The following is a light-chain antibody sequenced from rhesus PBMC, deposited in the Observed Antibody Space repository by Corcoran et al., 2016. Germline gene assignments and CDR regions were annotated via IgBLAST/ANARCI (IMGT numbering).Light chain of an antibody. J-gene: IGKJ3*01. V-gene: IGKV6-55*01. CDR3: QQSSSFPFT. CDR1: QSIGSS. Sequence: EIVLTQSPAFQSVTLKEKVTITCQASQSIGSSLHWFQQKPGQSPKLLFKYASQSISGVPSRFSGSGSGTDFTLTINSLEAEDAVTYYCQQSSSFPFTFGPGTKLDIK. CDR2: YAS.